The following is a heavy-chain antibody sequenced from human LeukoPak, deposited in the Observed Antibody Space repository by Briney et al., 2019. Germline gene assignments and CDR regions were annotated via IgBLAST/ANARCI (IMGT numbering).Heavy chain of an antibody. Sequence: PGGSLRLSCATSGFNFEDYAINWVRQAPGKGLEWVGLITSKAYGGTTELAASVKGRFSISRDESKPIAYLQMNSLKIEDTGVYYCSREVERGGCYWGGDSWGQGTQVTVSS. CDR2: ITSKAYGGTT. J-gene: IGHJ4*02. D-gene: IGHD1-26*01. V-gene: IGHV3-49*04. CDR1: GFNFEDYA. CDR3: SREVERGGCYWGGDS.